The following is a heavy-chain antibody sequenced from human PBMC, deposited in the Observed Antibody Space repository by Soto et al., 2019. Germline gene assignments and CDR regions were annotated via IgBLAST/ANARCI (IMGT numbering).Heavy chain of an antibody. V-gene: IGHV4-59*01. CDR1: GGSIISYC. J-gene: IGHJ4*02. Sequence: ASETLSLTCTVSGGSIISYCWSWIRQPPGKGLEWIGYIYYSGSTNYNPSLKSRVTISVDTSKNQFSLKLSSVTTADTAVYYCAREMNEYFSMTESYYDSSGYYYYFDYWGQGTLVTVSS. D-gene: IGHD3-22*01. CDR3: AREMNEYFSMTESYYDSSGYYYYFDY. CDR2: IYYSGST.